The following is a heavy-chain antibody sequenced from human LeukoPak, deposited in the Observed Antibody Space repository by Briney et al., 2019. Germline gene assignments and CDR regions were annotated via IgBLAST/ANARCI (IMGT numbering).Heavy chain of an antibody. CDR3: ARGSTYYDFWSGYYKFGP. D-gene: IGHD3-3*01. CDR1: GFTFSNYW. CDR2: INHSGST. J-gene: IGHJ5*02. V-gene: IGHV4-34*01. Sequence: GSLRLSCAASGFTFSNYWMSWVRQAPGKGLEWIGEINHSGSTNYNPSLKSRVTISVDTSKNQFSLKLSSVTAADTAVYYCARGSTYYDFWSGYYKFGPWGQGTLVTVSS.